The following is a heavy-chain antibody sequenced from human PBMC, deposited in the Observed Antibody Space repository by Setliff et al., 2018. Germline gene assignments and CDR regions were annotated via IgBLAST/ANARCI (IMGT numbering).Heavy chain of an antibody. V-gene: IGHV4-61*09. Sequence: SETLSLTCTVSGGSVGSDFSYWTWIRQPAGKGLEWIGQIYTSWSTNYNPSLKGRVTISLDASKNQFSLRLTSVTAADTAIYYCARVTGFFYVDAWGKGTTVTVSS. CDR2: IYTSWST. CDR3: ARVTGFFYVDA. CDR1: GGSVGSDFSY. J-gene: IGHJ6*03. D-gene: IGHD3-3*01.